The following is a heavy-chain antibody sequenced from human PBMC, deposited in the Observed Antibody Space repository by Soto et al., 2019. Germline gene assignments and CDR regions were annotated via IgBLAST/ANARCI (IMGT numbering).Heavy chain of an antibody. J-gene: IGHJ4*02. Sequence: QVQLVQSGPEVPKAGASVKVSCKTSGYIFTDYYIHWVRQAPGRGLEWMGWINPNSGGTNFAQKFQGWVSMTGDASVSTVYMDLRRLKSDDTAVYYCARVYHSARKGFDYWGQGTLVTVSS. CDR1: GYIFTDYY. V-gene: IGHV1-2*04. CDR2: INPNSGGT. D-gene: IGHD3-10*01. CDR3: ARVYHSARKGFDY.